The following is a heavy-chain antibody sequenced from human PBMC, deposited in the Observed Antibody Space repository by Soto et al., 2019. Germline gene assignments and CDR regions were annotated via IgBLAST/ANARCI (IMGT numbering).Heavy chain of an antibody. Sequence: SETLSLTYTVSGGSISSGGYYWSWIRQHPGKGLEWIGYIYYSGSTYYNPSLKSRVTISVDTSKNQFSLKPSSVTAADTAVYYCARDRHLHSSGWVYNWFDPWGQGTLVTVSS. CDR1: GGSISSGGYY. V-gene: IGHV4-31*03. CDR2: IYYSGST. CDR3: ARDRHLHSSGWVYNWFDP. D-gene: IGHD6-19*01. J-gene: IGHJ5*02.